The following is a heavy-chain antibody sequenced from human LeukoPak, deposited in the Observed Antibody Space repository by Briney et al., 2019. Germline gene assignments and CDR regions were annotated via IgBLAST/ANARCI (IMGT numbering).Heavy chain of an antibody. J-gene: IGHJ4*02. D-gene: IGHD2-8*01. CDR3: ARGLMTTGRCNFDY. CDR2: IFHSGDT. V-gene: IGHV4-4*02. Sequence: SETLSLTCGVSGGSISSSNWWSWVRQPPGKGLEWIGEIFHSGDTNYNPSLKSRVTISVDKSKNQFSLRLSSVTAADTAVYYCARGLMTTGRCNFDYWGQGTLVTVSS. CDR1: GGSISSSNW.